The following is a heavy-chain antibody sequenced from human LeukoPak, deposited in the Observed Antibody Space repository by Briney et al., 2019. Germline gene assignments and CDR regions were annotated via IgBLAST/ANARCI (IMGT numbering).Heavy chain of an antibody. CDR3: ARDRLWFSLPDAFDI. V-gene: IGHV4-39*07. D-gene: IGHD2-21*01. Sequence: PSETLSLTCTVSGGSISSSSYYWGWIRQPPGKGLEWIGSIYYSGSTYYNPSLKSRVTISVDTSKNQFSLKLSFVTAADTAVYYCARDRLWFSLPDAFDIWGQGTMVTVSS. J-gene: IGHJ3*02. CDR1: GGSISSSSYY. CDR2: IYYSGST.